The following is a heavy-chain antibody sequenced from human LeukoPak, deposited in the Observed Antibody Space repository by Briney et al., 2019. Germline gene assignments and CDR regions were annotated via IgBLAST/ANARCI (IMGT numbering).Heavy chain of an antibody. CDR2: ISSSSSYI. V-gene: IGHV3-21*01. Sequence: PGGSLRLSCAASGFTFSSYSMNWVRQAPGKGLEWVSSISSSSSYIYYADSVKGRFTISRDNAKNSLYLQMNSLGAEDTAVYYCARAWVLRFLEWSLPGHDAFDIWGQGTMVTVSS. J-gene: IGHJ3*02. CDR1: GFTFSSYS. CDR3: ARAWVLRFLEWSLPGHDAFDI. D-gene: IGHD3-3*01.